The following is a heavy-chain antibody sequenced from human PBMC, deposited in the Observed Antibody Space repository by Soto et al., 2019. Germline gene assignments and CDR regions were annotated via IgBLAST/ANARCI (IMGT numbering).Heavy chain of an antibody. CDR2: IYHSGST. V-gene: IGHV4-4*02. J-gene: IGHJ4*02. Sequence: SETLSLTYAVSGGSISSSNWWSWVRQPPGKGLEGIGEIYHSGSTNYNPSLKSRVTISVDKSKNKFSLKLSFVIAADTAVYFCARVALGGSRVEYWGQGTLVTGSS. CDR3: ARVALGGSRVEY. D-gene: IGHD6-19*01. CDR1: GGSISSSNW.